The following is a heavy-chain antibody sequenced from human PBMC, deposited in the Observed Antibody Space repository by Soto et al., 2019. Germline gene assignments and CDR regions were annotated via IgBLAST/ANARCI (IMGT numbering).Heavy chain of an antibody. D-gene: IGHD1-7*01. Sequence: SETLSLTCAVYGGSFSGYYWSWIRQPPGKGLEWIGEINHSGSTNYNPSLKSRVTISVDTSKNQFSLKLSSVTAADTAVYYCARGLNWNYAYQYNWFDPWGQGTLVTVSS. J-gene: IGHJ5*02. CDR2: INHSGST. CDR1: GGSFSGYY. V-gene: IGHV4-34*01. CDR3: ARGLNWNYAYQYNWFDP.